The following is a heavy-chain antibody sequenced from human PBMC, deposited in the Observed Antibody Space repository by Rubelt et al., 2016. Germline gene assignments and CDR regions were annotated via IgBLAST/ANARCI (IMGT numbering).Heavy chain of an antibody. J-gene: IGHJ6*02. CDR3: ARGQGDILTGYELVYYGMDV. Sequence: VSGGSISSGGYYWSWIRQHPGKGLEWIGYIYYSGSTYYNPSLKSRVTISVDTSKNQFSLKLSSVTAADTAVYYCARGQGDILTGYELVYYGMDVWGQGTTVTVSS. D-gene: IGHD3-9*01. CDR2: IYYSGST. V-gene: IGHV4-31*02. CDR1: GGSISSGGYY.